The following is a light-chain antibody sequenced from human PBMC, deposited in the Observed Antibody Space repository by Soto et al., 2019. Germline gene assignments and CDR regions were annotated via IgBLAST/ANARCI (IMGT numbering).Light chain of an antibody. J-gene: IGKJ4*01. CDR3: QQYHSYPVT. CDR2: GAS. Sequence: DIQMTQSPSSLYASVGDTVTITCRASQGINNFLAWFQQKPGKAPKSLIYGASSLQSGVPSKFSGSGSDTGFTLTISSLQPEDSATYFCQQYHSYPVTFGGGTKVEIK. V-gene: IGKV1-16*02. CDR1: QGINNF.